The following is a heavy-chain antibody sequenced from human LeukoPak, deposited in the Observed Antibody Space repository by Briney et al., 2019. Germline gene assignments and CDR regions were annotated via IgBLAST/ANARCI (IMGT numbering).Heavy chain of an antibody. Sequence: GASVKVSCKASGYTFTGYYMHWVRQAPGQGLEWMGRINPYSGGTNYAQKFQGRVTRTRDTSISTAYVELSRLRSDDTAVYYCARGRLRFLEPFDYWGQGTLVTVSS. CDR1: GYTFTGYY. CDR2: INPYSGGT. V-gene: IGHV1-2*06. J-gene: IGHJ4*02. D-gene: IGHD3-3*01. CDR3: ARGRLRFLEPFDY.